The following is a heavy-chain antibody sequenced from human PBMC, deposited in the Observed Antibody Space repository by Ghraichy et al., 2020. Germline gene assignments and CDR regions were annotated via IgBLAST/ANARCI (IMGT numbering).Heavy chain of an antibody. V-gene: IGHV3-23*01. D-gene: IGHD2-15*01. CDR3: VKDGYCSVGSCFSSIFDD. Sequence: GGSLRLSCAASGFTFSSYAMSWVRQAPGKGLEWVSGIGGNGGSTYYADSVKGRFTISRDNSKNTLFLQMNSLRAEDTAVYYCVKDGYCSVGSCFSSIFDDWGQGTLVTVSS. J-gene: IGHJ4*02. CDR2: IGGNGGST. CDR1: GFTFSSYA.